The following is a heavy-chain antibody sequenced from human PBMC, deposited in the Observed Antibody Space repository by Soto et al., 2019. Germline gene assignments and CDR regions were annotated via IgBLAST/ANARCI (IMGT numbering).Heavy chain of an antibody. CDR1: GGSISSGNFY. CDR3: AHDSHGGNTYFDL. D-gene: IGHD1-26*01. V-gene: IGHV4-30-4*01. CDR2: IYFSGST. Sequence: VQLQESGPGLVRPSETLSLTCTVSGGSISSGNFYWSWIRQPPGKGPEWIGYIYFSGSTYYSPSLKSRLTISLNTSNNQFSLTLTSVTAADTAVYYCAHDSHGGNTYFDLWGQGALVTVSS. J-gene: IGHJ4*02.